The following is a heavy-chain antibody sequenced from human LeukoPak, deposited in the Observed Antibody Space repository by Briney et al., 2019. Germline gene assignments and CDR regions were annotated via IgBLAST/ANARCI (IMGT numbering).Heavy chain of an antibody. CDR2: IYYSGST. D-gene: IGHD3-16*02. CDR1: GGSISIYY. V-gene: IGHV4-59*01. CDR3: ARDLEDDYVWGSYRHLPYAFDI. J-gene: IGHJ3*02. Sequence: SETLSLTCTVSGGSISIYYWSWIRQPPGKGLECIGYIYYSGSTNYNPSLKTRVTIPVDTPKNQFSLELSSVTAAETAVYYCARDLEDDYVWGSYRHLPYAFDIWGQGTMVTVSS.